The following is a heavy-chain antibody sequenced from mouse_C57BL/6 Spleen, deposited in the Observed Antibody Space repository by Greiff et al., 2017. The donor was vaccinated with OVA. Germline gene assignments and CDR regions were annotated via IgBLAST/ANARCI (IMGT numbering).Heavy chain of an antibody. J-gene: IGHJ2*01. D-gene: IGHD1-1*01. CDR1: GYTFTSYW. CDR3: ARWADYYGRGD. V-gene: IGHV1-61*01. CDR2: IYPSDSET. Sequence: VQLQQSGAELVRPGSSVKLSCKASGYTFTSYWMDWVKQRPGQGLEWIGNIYPSDSETHYNQKFKDKATLTVDKSSSTAYMQLSSLTSEDSAVYYCARWADYYGRGDWGQGTTLTVSS.